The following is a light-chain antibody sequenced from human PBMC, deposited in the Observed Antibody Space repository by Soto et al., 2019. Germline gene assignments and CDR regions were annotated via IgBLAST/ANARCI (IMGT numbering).Light chain of an antibody. CDR2: WAS. V-gene: IGKV4-1*01. J-gene: IGKJ2*01. CDR1: QSLSYSSNNQSY. CDR3: QQYYTTPMYT. Sequence: DIVVSQSPDSLAVSLGEKATIYCKSSQSLSYSSNNQSYLAWYQQKPGQPPKLLFYWASTRDSGVPDRFSGSGSGTDFTVTISSLQAEDVAVYYCQQYYTTPMYTFGQGTRLEIK.